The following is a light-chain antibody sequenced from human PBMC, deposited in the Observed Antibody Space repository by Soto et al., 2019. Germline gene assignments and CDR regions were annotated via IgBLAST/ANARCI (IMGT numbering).Light chain of an antibody. V-gene: IGKV1-39*01. CDR2: AAS. Sequence: DIQMTQSPSSLSASVGDRVTITCRASQDISNYLNWYHQRPGKAPKVLIYAASSLQSGVPSRFSGSGYGTDFTLTISSLQPDDFATYYCQQSYSSPRTFGQGTKVDIK. CDR3: QQSYSSPRT. CDR1: QDISNY. J-gene: IGKJ1*01.